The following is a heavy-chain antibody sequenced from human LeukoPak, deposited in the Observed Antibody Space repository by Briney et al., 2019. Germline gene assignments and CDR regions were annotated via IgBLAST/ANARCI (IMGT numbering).Heavy chain of an antibody. J-gene: IGHJ6*02. CDR3: ARDNWNYVGYHYYGMDV. CDR1: GFTFSDYY. Sequence: GGSLRLSCAASGFTFSDYYMSWIRQAPGKGLEWVSYISSSGSTIYYADSVKGRFTISRDNAKNSLYLQMNSLRAEDTAVYYCARDNWNYVGYHYYGMDVWGQGTTVTVSS. D-gene: IGHD1-7*01. CDR2: ISSSGSTI. V-gene: IGHV3-11*01.